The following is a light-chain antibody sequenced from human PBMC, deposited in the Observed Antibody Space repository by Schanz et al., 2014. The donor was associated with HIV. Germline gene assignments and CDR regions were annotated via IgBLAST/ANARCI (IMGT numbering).Light chain of an antibody. CDR3: SSYTGSGTLV. J-gene: IGLJ2*01. CDR1: SSDVGAYNY. Sequence: QSALTQPASVSGSPGQSITISCTGTSSDVGAYNYVSWYQHHPGKAPKLMIYDVTNRPSGVSNRFSGSKSGNTASLTISGLQAEDEADYYCSSYTGSGTLVFGGGTKLTVL. V-gene: IGLV2-14*03. CDR2: DVT.